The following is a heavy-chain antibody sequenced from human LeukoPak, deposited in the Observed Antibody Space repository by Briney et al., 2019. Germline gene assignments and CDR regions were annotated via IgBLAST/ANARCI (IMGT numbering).Heavy chain of an antibody. CDR3: GRAFPPLRTSSAGDL. J-gene: IGHJ1*01. Sequence: GGSLRLSCSASGFSFSDYDMNWVRQAPEKGLEWVSAISGRSSHVYYGESVKGRFTISRDNAKNSLYLQLDSLGVEDTAVYYCGRAFPPLRTSSAGDLWGQGTLVTVSS. CDR1: GFSFSDYD. D-gene: IGHD3-16*01. CDR2: ISGRSSHV. V-gene: IGHV3-21*01.